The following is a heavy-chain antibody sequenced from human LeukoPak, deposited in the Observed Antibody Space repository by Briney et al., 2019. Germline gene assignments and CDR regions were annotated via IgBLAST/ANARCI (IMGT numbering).Heavy chain of an antibody. CDR1: GFTFNTYH. Sequence: GGSLRLSCVASGFTFNTYHMNWVRQAPGKGLEWVSIISLSSSNVIYYADSVKGRFTISRDDARNSLYLQMNSLRVDDTAVYYCARETGGPFDYWGQGALVTVSS. D-gene: IGHD3-10*01. CDR2: ISLSSSNVI. CDR3: ARETGGPFDY. V-gene: IGHV3-48*04. J-gene: IGHJ4*02.